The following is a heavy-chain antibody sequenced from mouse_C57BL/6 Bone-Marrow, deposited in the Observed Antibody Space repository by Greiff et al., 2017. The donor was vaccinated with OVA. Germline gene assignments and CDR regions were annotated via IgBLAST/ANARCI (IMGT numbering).Heavy chain of an antibody. CDR1: GYAFSSSW. D-gene: IGHD3-2*02. Sequence: QVQLQESGPELVKPGASVKISCTASGYAFSSSWMNWVKQRPGKGLEWIGWIYPGDGDTNYNGKFKGKATLTADKSSSTAYMQLSRLTAEDSAVYFCASQLRRGLAYWGQGTLVTVSA. V-gene: IGHV1-82*01. J-gene: IGHJ3*01. CDR3: ASQLRRGLAY. CDR2: IYPGDGDT.